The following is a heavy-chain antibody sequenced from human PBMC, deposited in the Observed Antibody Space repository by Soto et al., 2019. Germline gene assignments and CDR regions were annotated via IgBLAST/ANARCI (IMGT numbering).Heavy chain of an antibody. D-gene: IGHD3-22*01. J-gene: IGHJ6*02. V-gene: IGHV1-18*01. CDR2: VSPYDGYT. CDR3: ARGGYYDSSGSRNYSYYGMNV. CDR1: GYTFSSYG. Sequence: ASLKVSCKASGYTFSSYGINWVRQAPGQGLEWLGWVSPYDGYTNYAQILQGRVSMTTDTSTKTAYMEVRSLRSDDTAVYYCARGGYYDSSGSRNYSYYGMNVWG.